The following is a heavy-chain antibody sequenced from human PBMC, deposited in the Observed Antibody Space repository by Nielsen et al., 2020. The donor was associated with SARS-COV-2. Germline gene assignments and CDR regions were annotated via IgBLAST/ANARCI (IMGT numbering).Heavy chain of an antibody. V-gene: IGHV3-23*01. D-gene: IGHD6-13*01. J-gene: IGHJ4*02. Sequence: GESLKISCAVSGFIFSSYAMNWVRQAPGKGLEWVSAISSSGGNTYYADSVKGRFTISRDNFKNALYLQMNSLRAEDTAVYYCAASKSGYYFDLWGQGTLVTVSS. CDR2: ISSSGGNT. CDR3: AASKSGYYFDL. CDR1: GFIFSSYA.